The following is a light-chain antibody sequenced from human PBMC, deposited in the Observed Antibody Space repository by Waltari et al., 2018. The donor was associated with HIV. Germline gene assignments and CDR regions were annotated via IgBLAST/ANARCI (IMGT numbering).Light chain of an antibody. V-gene: IGLV2-14*03. Sequence: QSALTQSSSVSGSPGQSITISCPGTGRDLGGYNYVSWYTHQPGTAPKLLIYDVTDRPSGISDRFSGSKSGNTASLTISGLQAEDEADYYCSSYTISSTVVFGGGTKLTVL. CDR3: SSYTISSTVV. CDR1: GRDLGGYNY. CDR2: DVT. J-gene: IGLJ2*01.